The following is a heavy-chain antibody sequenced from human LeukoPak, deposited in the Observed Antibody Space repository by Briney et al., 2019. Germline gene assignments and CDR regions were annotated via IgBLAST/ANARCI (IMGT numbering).Heavy chain of an antibody. Sequence: SGTLSLTCAVSGGSISSSNWWSWVRQPPGKGLEWIGEIYHSGSANYSPSLKSRVTISVDKSKNQFSLKLSSVTAADTAVYYCATAAAGDKSFDYWGQGTLVTVSS. D-gene: IGHD6-13*01. CDR3: ATAAAGDKSFDY. V-gene: IGHV4-4*02. CDR1: GGSISSSNW. J-gene: IGHJ4*02. CDR2: IYHSGSA.